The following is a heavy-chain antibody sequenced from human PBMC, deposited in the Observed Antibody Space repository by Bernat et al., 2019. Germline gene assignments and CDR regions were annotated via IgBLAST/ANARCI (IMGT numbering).Heavy chain of an antibody. V-gene: IGHV3-30*18. D-gene: IGHD2-15*01. Sequence: QVQLVESGGGVVQPGRSLRLSCAASGFTFSSYGMHWVRQAPGKGLGWVAVISYDGSNKYYADSVTGRFTISRDNSKNTLYLQMNSLRAEDTAVYYCAKDTGVVAATPYYYGMDVWGQGTTVTVSS. J-gene: IGHJ6*02. CDR3: AKDTGVVAATPYYYGMDV. CDR1: GFTFSSYG. CDR2: ISYDGSNK.